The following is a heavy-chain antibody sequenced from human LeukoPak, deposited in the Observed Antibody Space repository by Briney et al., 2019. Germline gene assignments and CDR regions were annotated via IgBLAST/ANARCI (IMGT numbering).Heavy chain of an antibody. V-gene: IGHV4-59*01. Sequence: SETLSLTCTVSGGSISSYYWSWIRQPPGKGLEWIGYIYYSGSTNYNPSLKSRVTISVDTSKNQFSLKLSSVTAADTAVYYCARMASRYSGYDVIDYWGQGNLVTVSS. CDR3: ARMASRYSGYDVIDY. D-gene: IGHD5-12*01. CDR1: GGSISSYY. CDR2: IYYSGST. J-gene: IGHJ4*02.